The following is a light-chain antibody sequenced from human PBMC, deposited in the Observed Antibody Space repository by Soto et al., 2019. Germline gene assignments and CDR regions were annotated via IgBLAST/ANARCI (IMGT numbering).Light chain of an antibody. J-gene: IGKJ4*01. CDR1: QSVGSN. CDR2: GAS. Sequence: EIVMTQSPATLSVSPGERATLSCRGSQSVGSNLAWYQQKPGQAPRLLIYGASTRSTGVPARFSGSGSATEYTFTISSLQSEDFAVYYWQQHNGWPLPFGGGTKVEI. V-gene: IGKV3-15*01. CDR3: QQHNGWPLP.